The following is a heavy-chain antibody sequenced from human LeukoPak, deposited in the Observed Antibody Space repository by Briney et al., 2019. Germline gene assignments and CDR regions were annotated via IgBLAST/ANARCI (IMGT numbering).Heavy chain of an antibody. CDR3: AKEGAGYTNPYYFDY. CDR2: ISSSSSYI. Sequence: GGSLRLSCAASGFTFSSYSMDWVRQAPGKGLEWVSSISSSSSYIYYADSVKGRFTISRDNAKNSLYLQMNSLRAEDTAVYYCAKEGAGYTNPYYFDYWGQGTLVTVSS. CDR1: GFTFSSYS. V-gene: IGHV3-21*01. D-gene: IGHD3-16*02. J-gene: IGHJ4*02.